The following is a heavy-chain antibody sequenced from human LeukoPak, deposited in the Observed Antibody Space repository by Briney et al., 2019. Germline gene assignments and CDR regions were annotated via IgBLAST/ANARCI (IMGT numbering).Heavy chain of an antibody. D-gene: IGHD6-19*01. V-gene: IGHV7-4-1*02. CDR2: INTNTGNP. CDR3: ARSQPGIAVAGRQNPFDY. Sequence: ASVKVSCKASGYTFTSYAMNWVRQAPGQGLEWMGWINTNTGNPTYVQGFTGRFVFSLDTSVSTAYLQISSLKAEDTAVYYCARSQPGIAVAGRQNPFDYWGQGTLVTVSS. J-gene: IGHJ4*02. CDR1: GYTFTSYA.